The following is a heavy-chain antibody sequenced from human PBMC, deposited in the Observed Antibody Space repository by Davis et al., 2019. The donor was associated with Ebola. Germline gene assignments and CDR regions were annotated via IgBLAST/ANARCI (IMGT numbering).Heavy chain of an antibody. D-gene: IGHD2-2*01. CDR3: ARFTSSRTWSIDY. CDR1: GFSLNTRGVA. Sequence: SGPTLVKPTQTLTLTCTFSGFSLNTRGVAVGWVRQPPGKALEWLALIYWDDDKRYSPSLKSRLTITKDTSADQGLLTMTNMNPVDTATYKCARFTSSRTWSIDYWGQGTPVTVSS. J-gene: IGHJ4*02. V-gene: IGHV2-5*02. CDR2: IYWDDDK.